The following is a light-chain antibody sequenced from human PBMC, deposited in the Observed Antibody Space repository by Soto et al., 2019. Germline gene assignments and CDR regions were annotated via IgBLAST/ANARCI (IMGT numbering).Light chain of an antibody. CDR3: QQYNDWPPWT. CDR1: QSVKSN. Sequence: DIVMTQSPATLSVSPGERATLSCRASQSVKSNLAWYQQKPGQAPRLLIYGASTRATGIPARFSGSGSGTEFALTISSLQSEDFAVYYCQQYNDWPPWTFGQGTKVDIK. CDR2: GAS. J-gene: IGKJ1*01. V-gene: IGKV3-15*01.